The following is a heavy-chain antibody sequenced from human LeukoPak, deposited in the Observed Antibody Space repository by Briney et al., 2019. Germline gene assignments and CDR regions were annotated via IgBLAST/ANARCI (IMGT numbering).Heavy chain of an antibody. CDR3: ANTYYDFWSGNYYYYGMDV. CDR2: ISYDGSNK. CDR1: GFTFSSYA. J-gene: IGHJ6*02. D-gene: IGHD3-3*01. Sequence: QTGGSLRLSCAASGFTFSSYAMHWVRQAPGKGLERVAVISYDGSNKYYADFVKGRFTISRDNSKNTLYLQMNSLRAEDTAVYYCANTYYDFWSGNYYYYGMDVWGQGTTVTVSS. V-gene: IGHV3-30*04.